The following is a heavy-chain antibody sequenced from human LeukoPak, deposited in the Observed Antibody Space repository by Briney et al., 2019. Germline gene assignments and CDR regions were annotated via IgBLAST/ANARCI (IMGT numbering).Heavy chain of an antibody. D-gene: IGHD5-18*01. CDR3: ARSAYNYGYVYFDH. V-gene: IGHV1-2*02. Sequence: ASVKVSCKASGYTFTGCFIHYVRQAPGQGLEWMGWIDPNSDNIKYSETFKDRVTMTRDTSTNTAYMELSLLRSDDTAVYYCARSAYNYGYVYFDHWGQGTLVIVSS. CDR1: GYTFTGCF. J-gene: IGHJ4*02. CDR2: IDPNSDNI.